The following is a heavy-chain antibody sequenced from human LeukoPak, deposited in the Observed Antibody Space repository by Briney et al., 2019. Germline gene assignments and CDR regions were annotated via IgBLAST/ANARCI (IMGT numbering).Heavy chain of an antibody. J-gene: IGHJ4*02. CDR1: GFTFSSYS. CDR2: ISSSSSYI. V-gene: IGHV3-21*01. Sequence: GGSLRLSCAASGFTFSSYSMNWVRQAPGKGLEWVSSISSSSSYIYYADSVKGRFTISRDNAKNSPYLQMNSLRAEDTAVYYCARVSPMVRGAPFDYWGQGTLVTVSS. CDR3: ARVSPMVRGAPFDY. D-gene: IGHD3-10*01.